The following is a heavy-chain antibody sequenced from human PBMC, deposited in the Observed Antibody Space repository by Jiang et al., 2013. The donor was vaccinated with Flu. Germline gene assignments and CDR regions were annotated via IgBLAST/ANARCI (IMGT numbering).Heavy chain of an antibody. CDR2: ISYDGSNK. CDR3: ARDTPEYYDFWSGYPNGVDY. D-gene: IGHD3-3*01. J-gene: IGHJ4*02. Sequence: GKGLEWVAVISYDGSNKYYADSVKGRFTISRDNSKNTLYLQMNSLRAEDTAVYYCARDTPEYYDFWSGYPNGVDYWGQGTLVTVSS. V-gene: IGHV3-30*04.